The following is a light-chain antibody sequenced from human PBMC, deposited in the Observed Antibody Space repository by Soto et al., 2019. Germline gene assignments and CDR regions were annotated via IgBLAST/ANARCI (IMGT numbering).Light chain of an antibody. V-gene: IGLV2-18*02. CDR1: SSDVGSYNR. J-gene: IGLJ1*01. CDR3: SPYTSSSIYV. Sequence: LTQPPSVSGSPGQSVTISCTGTSSDVGSYNRVSWYQQPPGTAPKLMIYEVSNRPSGVPDRFSGSKSGNTASLTISGLQAEDEADYYCSPYTSSSIYVFGTGTKVTVL. CDR2: EVS.